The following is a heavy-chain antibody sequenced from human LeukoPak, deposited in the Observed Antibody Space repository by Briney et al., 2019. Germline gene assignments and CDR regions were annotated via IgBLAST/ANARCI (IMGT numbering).Heavy chain of an antibody. CDR1: GGSFSGYY. CDR3: ARGHRDGYNSY. Sequence: SETLSLTCAVYGGSFSGYYWSWIRQPPGKGLEWIGEINHSGSTNYNLSLKSRVTISVDTSKNQFSLKLSSVTAADTAVYYCARGHRDGYNSYWGQGTLVTVS. D-gene: IGHD5-24*01. CDR2: INHSGST. V-gene: IGHV4-34*01. J-gene: IGHJ4*02.